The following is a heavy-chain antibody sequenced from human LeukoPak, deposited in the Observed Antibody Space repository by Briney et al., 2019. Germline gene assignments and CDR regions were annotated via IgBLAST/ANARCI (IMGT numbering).Heavy chain of an antibody. Sequence: GGSPRLSCAASGFTFSSYAMSWVRQAPGKGLEWVSAISGSGGSTYYADSVKGRFTISRDNSKNTLYLQMNSLKAEDTAVYYCANDIVVVPAALVDYWGQGTLVTVSS. V-gene: IGHV3-23*01. CDR1: GFTFSSYA. CDR3: ANDIVVVPAALVDY. CDR2: ISGSGGST. D-gene: IGHD2-2*01. J-gene: IGHJ4*02.